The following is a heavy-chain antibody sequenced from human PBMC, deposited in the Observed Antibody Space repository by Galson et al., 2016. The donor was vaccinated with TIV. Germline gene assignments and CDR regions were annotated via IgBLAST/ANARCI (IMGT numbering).Heavy chain of an antibody. D-gene: IGHD2-2*01. CDR1: GGTFSSYA. CDR2: IVPILGVT. CDR3: ARYCSTANCCGSLTPDIDV. V-gene: IGHV1-69*04. Sequence: SVKVSCKASGGTFSSYAISWVRQAPRQGLEWMGRIVPILGVTNYAQNFQGRVTITADISTNTAYMELSSLRSEDTAVYYCARYCSTANCCGSLTPDIDVWRQGTAVAVSS. J-gene: IGHJ6*01.